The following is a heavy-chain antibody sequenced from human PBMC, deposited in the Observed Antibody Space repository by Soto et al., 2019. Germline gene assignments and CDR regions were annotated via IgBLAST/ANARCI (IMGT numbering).Heavy chain of an antibody. D-gene: IGHD1-26*01. CDR2: INPNSGGT. Sequence: ASVKVSCKASGYTFTGYYMHWVRQAPGQGLEWMGWINPNSGGTNYAQKFQGWVTMTRDTSISTAYMELSRLRSDDTAVYYCARNGVGATPKEYYFDYWGQGTLVTVSS. CDR1: GYTFTGYY. J-gene: IGHJ4*02. CDR3: ARNGVGATPKEYYFDY. V-gene: IGHV1-2*04.